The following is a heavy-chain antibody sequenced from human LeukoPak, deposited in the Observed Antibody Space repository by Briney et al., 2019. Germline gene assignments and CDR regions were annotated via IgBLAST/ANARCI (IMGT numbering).Heavy chain of an antibody. Sequence: AASVKVSCKASGCTFSSYAFYWVRQAPAQGIEWMGGIIPIFGTANYAQKFQGRVTITADKSTSTAYMELSSLRSEDTAVYYCGTEVVPAATGEYDAFDIWGQGTMVTVSS. CDR2: IIPIFGTA. CDR1: GCTFSSYA. V-gene: IGHV1-69*06. D-gene: IGHD2-2*01. CDR3: GTEVVPAATGEYDAFDI. J-gene: IGHJ3*02.